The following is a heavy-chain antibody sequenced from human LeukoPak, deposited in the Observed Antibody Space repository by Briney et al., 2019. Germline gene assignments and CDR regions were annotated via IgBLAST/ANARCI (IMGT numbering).Heavy chain of an antibody. CDR2: IYYSGST. CDR3: ARAQANWGLY. D-gene: IGHD7-27*01. V-gene: IGHV4-59*01. Sequence: SETLSLTCTVSGGSISSYCWSWIRQPPGKGLEWIGYIYYSGSTNYNPSLKSRVTISVDTSKNQFSLKLSSVTAADTAVYYCARAQANWGLYWGQGTLVTVSS. J-gene: IGHJ4*02. CDR1: GGSISSYC.